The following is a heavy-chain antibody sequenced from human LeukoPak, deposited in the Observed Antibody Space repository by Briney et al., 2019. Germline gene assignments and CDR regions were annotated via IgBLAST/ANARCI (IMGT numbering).Heavy chain of an antibody. Sequence: GGSLRLSCAASGFTFSSYSMNWVRQAPGKGLEWVSYISSSSSTIYYADSVKGRFTISRDNAKNSLYLQMNSLRAEDTAVYYCVVNSPIILSDYWGQGTLVTVSS. CDR1: GFTFSSYS. CDR3: VVNSPIILSDY. D-gene: IGHD2-21*01. V-gene: IGHV3-48*04. J-gene: IGHJ4*02. CDR2: ISSSSSTI.